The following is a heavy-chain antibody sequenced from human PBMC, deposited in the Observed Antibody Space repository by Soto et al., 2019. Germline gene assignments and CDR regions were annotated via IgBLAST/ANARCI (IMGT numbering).Heavy chain of an antibody. J-gene: IGHJ4*02. D-gene: IGHD1-1*01. CDR3: ARETWGTGTYYFDY. Sequence: GGSLRLSCAASGFTFRSYSMNWVRQAPGKGLEWLSYIDSSSGAIYSADSVKGRFTISRDNAKNSLYLQMSSLRAEDTAVYYCARETWGTGTYYFDYWGQGTLVTVSS. V-gene: IGHV3-48*01. CDR1: GFTFRSYS. CDR2: IDSSSGAI.